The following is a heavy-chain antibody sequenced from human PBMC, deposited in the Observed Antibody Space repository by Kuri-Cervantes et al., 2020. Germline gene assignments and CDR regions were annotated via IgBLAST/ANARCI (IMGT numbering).Heavy chain of an antibody. CDR1: GFTFDDYA. J-gene: IGHJ5*02. D-gene: IGHD3-10*01. CDR2: ISWNSGSI. CDR3: AKDKVVRGVIIYNWFDP. Sequence: SLKISCAASGFTFDDYAMHWVRQAPGKGLEWVSGISWNSGSIGYADSVKGRFTISRDNAKSSLYLQMNSLRAEDTALYYCAKDKVVRGVIIYNWFDPWGQGTLVTVSS. V-gene: IGHV3-9*01.